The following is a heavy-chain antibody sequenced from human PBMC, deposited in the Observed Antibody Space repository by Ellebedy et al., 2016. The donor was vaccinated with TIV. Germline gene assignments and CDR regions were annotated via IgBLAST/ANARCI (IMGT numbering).Heavy chain of an antibody. CDR1: GVSVNSANYY. D-gene: IGHD3-10*01. J-gene: IGHJ4*02. CDR2: FYSSGST. V-gene: IGHV4-61*01. CDR3: SGAYGRATPKY. Sequence: MPSETLSLTCTVSGVSVNSANYYWTWIRQPPGKGLEWIGYFYSSGSTDYKPSLKSRVPISVDTSKTQFALKLSSVTAADTAVYFCSGAYGRATPKYWGQGTLVTVSS.